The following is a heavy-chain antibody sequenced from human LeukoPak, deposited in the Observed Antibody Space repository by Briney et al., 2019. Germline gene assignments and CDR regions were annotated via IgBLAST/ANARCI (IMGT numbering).Heavy chain of an antibody. CDR1: GYTFTSYG. Sequence: ASVKVSCKASGYTFTSYGISWVRQAPGQGLEWMGWISAYNGNTNYAQKLQGRVTMTTDTSTSTAYMELRSLRSDDTAVYYCARDLGSSWTYYYYYGMDVWGQGTTVTVSS. CDR3: ARDLGSSWTYYYYYGMDV. D-gene: IGHD6-13*01. J-gene: IGHJ6*02. V-gene: IGHV1-18*01. CDR2: ISAYNGNT.